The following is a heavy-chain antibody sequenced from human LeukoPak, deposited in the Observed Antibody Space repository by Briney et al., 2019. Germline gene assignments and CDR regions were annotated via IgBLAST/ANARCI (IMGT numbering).Heavy chain of an antibody. CDR2: IYPGDSGA. CDR1: GYTFTTYW. D-gene: IGHD6-13*01. Sequence: GESLKISCQGSGYTFTTYWIAWVRQMPGKGLEWMGSIYPGDSGARYSPSFQGQVTISADTSINTAHLQWSSLKASDTAMYYCAMCSSSWSRWNAFDIWGQGTMVTGSS. J-gene: IGHJ3*02. CDR3: AMCSSSWSRWNAFDI. V-gene: IGHV5-51*01.